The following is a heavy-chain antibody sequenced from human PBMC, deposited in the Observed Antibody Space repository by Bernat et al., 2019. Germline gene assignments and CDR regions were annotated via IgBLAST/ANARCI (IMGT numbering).Heavy chain of an antibody. D-gene: IGHD6-13*01. J-gene: IGHJ4*02. Sequence: QVQLVESGGGVVQPGRSLRLSCVASGFTFSSYAMHWVRQAPGKGLEWVAVISYDGSNKYYADSVKGRFTISRDNSKNTLYLQMNSLRAEDTAVYYCARDSVPGIALQIDYWGQGTLVTVSS. CDR2: ISYDGSNK. V-gene: IGHV3-30-3*01. CDR1: GFTFSSYA. CDR3: ARDSVPGIALQIDY.